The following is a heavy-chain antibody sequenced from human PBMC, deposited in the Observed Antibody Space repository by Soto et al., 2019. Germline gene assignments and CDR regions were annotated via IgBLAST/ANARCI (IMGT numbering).Heavy chain of an antibody. Sequence: QVQLVESGGGVVQPGRSLRLSCVASGFTLSGHGMHWVRQAPGKGLEWVAVIAYDGSEIHYSDSVKGRFTISRDTSKNMVYLQMNSLKTEDTAMYYCAREQGYGYSRVADYWGQGTLVTVSS. CDR2: IAYDGSEI. D-gene: IGHD2-15*01. CDR1: GFTLSGHG. J-gene: IGHJ4*02. CDR3: AREQGYGYSRVADY. V-gene: IGHV3-30*19.